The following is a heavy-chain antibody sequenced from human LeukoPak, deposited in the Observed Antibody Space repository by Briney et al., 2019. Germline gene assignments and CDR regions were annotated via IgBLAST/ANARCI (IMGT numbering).Heavy chain of an antibody. Sequence: GGSLRLSCAASGFTFSSYAMSWVRQAPGKGLEWVSAISGSGGSTYYADSVKGRFTISRDNSKNTLYLQMNSLRAEDTAVYYCARDSSDFWSGYYSSYFDYWGQGTLVTVSS. CDR1: GFTFSSYA. D-gene: IGHD3-3*01. CDR2: ISGSGGST. CDR3: ARDSSDFWSGYYSSYFDY. J-gene: IGHJ4*02. V-gene: IGHV3-23*01.